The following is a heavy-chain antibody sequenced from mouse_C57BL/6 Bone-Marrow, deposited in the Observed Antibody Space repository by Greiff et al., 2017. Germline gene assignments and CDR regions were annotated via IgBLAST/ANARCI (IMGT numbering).Heavy chain of an antibody. V-gene: IGHV14-4*01. CDR3: TSVYYDNGY. D-gene: IGHD2-4*01. CDR2: IYPENGDT. Sequence: EVQLQQSGAELVRPGASVKLSCTASGFAINDDYMHWVKQRPEQGLEWIGRIYPENGDTDYASKFKGKATITADTSSNTAYLQLSSLTSEDTAVXYSTSVYYDNGYWGQGTTLTVSS. J-gene: IGHJ2*01. CDR1: GFAINDDY.